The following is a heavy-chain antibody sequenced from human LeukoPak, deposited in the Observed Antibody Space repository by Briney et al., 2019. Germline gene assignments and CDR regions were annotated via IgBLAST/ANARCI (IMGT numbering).Heavy chain of an antibody. D-gene: IGHD3-10*01. J-gene: IGHJ3*02. Sequence: SETLSLTCAVYGGSFSGYYWSWIRQPPGKGLEWIGYIYYSGSTNYNPSLKSRVTISLDTSRNQFSLKLNSVTAADTAVYYCAKSNGYGLVDIWGQGTMVTVSS. CDR1: GGSFSGYY. V-gene: IGHV4-59*12. CDR3: AKSNGYGLVDI. CDR2: IYYSGST.